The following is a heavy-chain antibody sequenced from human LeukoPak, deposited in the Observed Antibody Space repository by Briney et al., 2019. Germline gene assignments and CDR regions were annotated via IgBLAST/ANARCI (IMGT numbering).Heavy chain of an antibody. CDR3: ARGSQGIASAKDY. CDR2: IYYDGSNK. CDR1: GFTFSSYG. Sequence: PGGSLRLSCGVSGFTFSSYGMHWVRQAPGKGLEWVAIIYYDGSNKYYAESVKGRFTISRDNSKNMVYLQMNSLRAEDTAVYFCARGSQGIASAKDYWGQGTLVTVSS. V-gene: IGHV3-33*01. J-gene: IGHJ4*02. D-gene: IGHD6-13*01.